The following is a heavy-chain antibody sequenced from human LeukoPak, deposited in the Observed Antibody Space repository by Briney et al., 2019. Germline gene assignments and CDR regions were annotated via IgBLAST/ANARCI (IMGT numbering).Heavy chain of an antibody. V-gene: IGHV3-74*01. Sequence: GGSLRLSCAASGFTFGNYWMHWVRHVAGKGLVWVSRINNDGSTTNYADSVKGRFTISRDNAKNTLYLQMNSLRVEDTAVYYCARDPGVDTAYNWFDPWGQGTLVTVSS. D-gene: IGHD5-18*01. CDR3: ARDPGVDTAYNWFDP. CDR2: INNDGSTT. J-gene: IGHJ5*02. CDR1: GFTFGNYW.